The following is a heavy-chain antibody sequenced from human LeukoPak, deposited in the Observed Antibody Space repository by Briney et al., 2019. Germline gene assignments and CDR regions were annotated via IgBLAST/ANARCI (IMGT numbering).Heavy chain of an antibody. J-gene: IGHJ4*02. D-gene: IGHD4-17*01. CDR2: IYYSGST. V-gene: IGHV4-31*03. CDR3: ASSVRFDYGDYVHSPPFDY. CDR1: GGSISSGGYY. Sequence: SSQTLSLTCTVSGGSISSGGYYWSWIRQHPGKGLEWIGYIYYSGSTNYNPSLKSRVTISVDTSKNQFSLKLSSVTAADTAVYYCASSVRFDYGDYVHSPPFDYWGQGTLVTVSS.